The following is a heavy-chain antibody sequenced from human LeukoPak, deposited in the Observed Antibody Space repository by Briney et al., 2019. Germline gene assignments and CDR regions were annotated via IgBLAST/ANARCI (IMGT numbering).Heavy chain of an antibody. CDR1: GFSFSSYN. CDR2: ISSSSAYI. J-gene: IGHJ6*02. CDR3: ARPLRGYSGYDTYYYYYGMDV. V-gene: IGHV3-21*01. D-gene: IGHD5-12*01. Sequence: GGSLRLSCAASGFSFSSYNMNWVRQAPGKGLEWVSFISSSSAYIYYAGSVKGRFTISRDNAKNSLYLQMNSLRAEDTAVYYCARPLRGYSGYDTYYYYYGMDVWGQGTTVTVSS.